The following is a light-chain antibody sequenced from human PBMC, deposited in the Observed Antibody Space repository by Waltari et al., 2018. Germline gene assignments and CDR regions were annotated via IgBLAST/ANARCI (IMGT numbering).Light chain of an antibody. CDR1: SSDVGSYNL. J-gene: IGLJ1*01. Sequence: QSALTQPASVSGSPGQSITISCSGTSSDVGSYNLDTWFQQYPDKAPKLIIFEVNKRPSGVSNRFSGSKSGNTASLTISGLQAEDEADYYCCSYAGSGIYVFGTGAKVTVL. CDR3: CSYAGSGIYV. V-gene: IGLV2-23*02. CDR2: EVN.